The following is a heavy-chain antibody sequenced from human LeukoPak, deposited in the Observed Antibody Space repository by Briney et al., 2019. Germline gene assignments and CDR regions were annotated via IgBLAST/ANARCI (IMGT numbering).Heavy chain of an antibody. CDR2: ISDNGDDT. V-gene: IGHV3-23*01. D-gene: IGHD4-11*01. J-gene: IGHJ4*02. CDR3: AKGYYGNYVAVDY. CDR1: GFTFSSYA. Sequence: GGSLRLSCAASGFTFSSYAMIWVRQAPGKGRDWVSSISDNGDDTYYADSVKGRFTISRDNSDNTLYLQMHSLRADDAAVYYCAKGYYGNYVAVDYWGQGTLVTVSS.